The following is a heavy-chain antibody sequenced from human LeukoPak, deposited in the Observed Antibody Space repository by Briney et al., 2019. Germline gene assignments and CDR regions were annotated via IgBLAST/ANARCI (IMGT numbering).Heavy chain of an antibody. CDR2: ISYDGSNK. Sequence: GGSLRLSCAASGFTFSSYVMHWVRQAPGKGLEWVAVISYDGSNKYYADSVKGRFTISRDNSKNTLYLQMHSLRAEDTAVYYCAKDRGFFIAARVSDYWGQGTLVTVSS. CDR1: GFTFSSYV. CDR3: AKDRGFFIAARVSDY. V-gene: IGHV3-30*18. D-gene: IGHD6-6*01. J-gene: IGHJ4*02.